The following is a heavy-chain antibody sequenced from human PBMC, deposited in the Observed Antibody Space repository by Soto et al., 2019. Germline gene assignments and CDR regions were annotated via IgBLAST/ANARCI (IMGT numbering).Heavy chain of an antibody. D-gene: IGHD6-25*01. V-gene: IGHV3-11*06. J-gene: IGHJ4*02. CDR2: ISSSVSYT. CDR3: AKASGRAPKRFDS. Sequence: PGGSLRLSCAASGFPFSDYYMTWIRQSPGKGLEWVSYISSSVSYTNYADSVKGRFTISRDNAKNSVYLQMNSLGAEDTAVYYCAKASGRAPKRFDSWGQGTLVTVSS. CDR1: GFPFSDYY.